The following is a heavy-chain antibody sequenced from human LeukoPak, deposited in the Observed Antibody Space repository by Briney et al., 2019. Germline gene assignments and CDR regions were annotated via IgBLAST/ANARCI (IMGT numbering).Heavy chain of an antibody. J-gene: IGHJ3*02. V-gene: IGHV3-74*01. CDR2: INSDGSST. D-gene: IGHD4-23*01. CDR3: AREAGGFDI. CDR1: GFIFSNYW. Sequence: PGGSLRLSCAASGFIFSNYWMHWVRQAPGKGLVWVLRINSDGSSTIYADSVKGRFTISRDNAKNTLYLQMNSLRAEDTAVYYCAREAGGFDIWGQGTMVTVSS.